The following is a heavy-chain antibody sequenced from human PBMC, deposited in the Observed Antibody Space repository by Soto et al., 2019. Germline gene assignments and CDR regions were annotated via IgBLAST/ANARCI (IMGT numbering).Heavy chain of an antibody. Sequence: GGSLRLSCAASGFSFSNYAMHWVRQAPGKGLEWVAVIWYDGSNKYYADSVKGRFTISKDNSQTTVYLQMNSLRAEDSAVYYCTRDPYGGSRYYFDSWGQGTLVTVSS. D-gene: IGHD1-26*01. J-gene: IGHJ4*02. CDR1: GFSFSNYA. CDR2: IWYDGSNK. CDR3: TRDPYGGSRYYFDS. V-gene: IGHV3-33*01.